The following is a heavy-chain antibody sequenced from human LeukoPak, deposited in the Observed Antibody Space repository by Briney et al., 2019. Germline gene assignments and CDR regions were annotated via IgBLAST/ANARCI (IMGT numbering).Heavy chain of an antibody. V-gene: IGHV3-21*01. CDR1: GFTFSSYS. Sequence: PGGSLRLSCAASGFTFSSYSMNWVRQAPGKGLEWVSSISSRSSYIYYADSVKGRFTISRDNAKNSLYLQMNSLRAEDTAVYYCARAGGWYLYYFDYWGQGTLVTVSS. J-gene: IGHJ4*02. CDR3: ARAGGWYLYYFDY. CDR2: ISSRSSYI. D-gene: IGHD6-19*01.